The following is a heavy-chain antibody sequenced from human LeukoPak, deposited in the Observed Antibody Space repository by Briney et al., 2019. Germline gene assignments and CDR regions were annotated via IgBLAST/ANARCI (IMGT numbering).Heavy chain of an antibody. D-gene: IGHD3-22*01. CDR2: ISYDGTNK. J-gene: IGHJ4*02. Sequence: GGSLRLSCAASGFTFDSSVMHWVRQAPGKGPEWVAVISYDGTNKYYAESVKGRVTISRDNSKNTLYLQMNSLKPEDTAIYYCARERAVIVVGFDYWGQGTPVTVSS. CDR3: ARERAVIVVGFDY. V-gene: IGHV3-30*04. CDR1: GFTFDSSV.